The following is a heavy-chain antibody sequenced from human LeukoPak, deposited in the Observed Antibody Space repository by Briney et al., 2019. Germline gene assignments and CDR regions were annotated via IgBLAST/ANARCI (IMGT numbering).Heavy chain of an antibody. J-gene: IGHJ4*02. Sequence: ASVKVSCKASGYTFTGYYMHWVRQAPGQGLEWMGWINPNSGGTNYAQKSQGRVTMTRDTSISTAYMELSRLRSDDTAVYYCARDRQGTTGRASVVTDYWGQGTLVTVSS. CDR2: INPNSGGT. V-gene: IGHV1-2*02. CDR1: GYTFTGYY. D-gene: IGHD4-23*01. CDR3: ARDRQGTTGRASVVTDY.